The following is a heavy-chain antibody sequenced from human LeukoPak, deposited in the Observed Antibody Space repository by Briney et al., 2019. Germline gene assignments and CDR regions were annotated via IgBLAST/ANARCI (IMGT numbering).Heavy chain of an antibody. J-gene: IGHJ6*02. CDR2: IYYSGST. D-gene: IGHD2-2*01. CDR3: ARVGCSSTSCYHYGMDV. Sequence: SETLSLTCTVSGGSISSYYWSWIRQPPGKGLEWIGYIYYSGSTNYNPSLKSRVTMSVDTSKNQFSLKLSSVTAADTAVYYCARVGCSSTSCYHYGMDVWGQGTTVTVSS. CDR1: GGSISSYY. V-gene: IGHV4-59*01.